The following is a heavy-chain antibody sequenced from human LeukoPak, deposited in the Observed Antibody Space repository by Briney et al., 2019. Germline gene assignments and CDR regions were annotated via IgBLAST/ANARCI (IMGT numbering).Heavy chain of an antibody. J-gene: IGHJ4*02. CDR2: ISYSGST. D-gene: IGHD5-12*01. CDR1: GGSISSTGYY. CDR3: ARHSYSGCDLGY. V-gene: IGHV4-39*01. Sequence: SGTLSLTCTVSGGSISSTGYYWGWIRQPPGKGLEWIGSISYSGSTYYNPSLKCRVTISVDTSKNQFSLKLSSVTAADTAVYYCARHSYSGCDLGYWGQGTLVTVSS.